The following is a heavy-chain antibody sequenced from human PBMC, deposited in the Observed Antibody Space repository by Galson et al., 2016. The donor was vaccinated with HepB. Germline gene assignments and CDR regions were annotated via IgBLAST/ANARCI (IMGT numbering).Heavy chain of an antibody. CDR2: MSDSGGST. D-gene: IGHD6-13*01. CDR1: GFTFSSYG. V-gene: IGHV3-23*01. Sequence: SLRLSCAASGFTFSSYGMHWVRQAPGKGLEWVSAMSDSGGSTYYADSVKGRFTISRDNSKNTLYLQMNSLGAEDTAIYYCAVRYSSIWYFQHWGRGTQVSVSS. CDR3: AVRYSSIWYFQH. J-gene: IGHJ1*01.